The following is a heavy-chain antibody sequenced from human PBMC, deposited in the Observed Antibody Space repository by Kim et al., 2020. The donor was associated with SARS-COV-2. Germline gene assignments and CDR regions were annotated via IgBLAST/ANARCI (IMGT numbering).Heavy chain of an antibody. V-gene: IGHV1-18*01. CDR3: GRAGRFGDLLFYYNGIDV. D-gene: IGHD3-10*01. CDR2: ISGYTGNT. CDR1: GYIFTSYG. Sequence: ASVKVSCKASGYIFTSYGISWVRQAPGQGLEWMGWISGYTGNTNYAQKFQGRVTVTTDTSTSTSYMELRSLRSDDTAVYYCGRAGRFGDLLFYYNGIDVWGQGTTVTVS. J-gene: IGHJ6*02.